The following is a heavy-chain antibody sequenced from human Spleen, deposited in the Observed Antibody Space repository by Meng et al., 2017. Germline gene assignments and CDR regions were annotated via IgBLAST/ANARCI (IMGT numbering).Heavy chain of an antibody. V-gene: IGHV3-23*01. Sequence: GESLKISCAASGFTFSSSAMTWVRQAPGKGLEWVSGVSGSGGSTYYADSVKGRFTISKDNSKNTLYLQMTSLRAEDTAVYYCAKDLLSFDSWGQGTLVTVSS. CDR1: GFTFSSSA. CDR3: AKDLLSFDS. J-gene: IGHJ4*02. CDR2: VSGSGGST.